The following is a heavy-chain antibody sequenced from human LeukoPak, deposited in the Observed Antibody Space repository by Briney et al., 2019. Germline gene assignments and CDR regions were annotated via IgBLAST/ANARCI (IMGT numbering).Heavy chain of an antibody. CDR2: INHSGST. CDR3: ARGYGRYDYVWGSYRYSFDY. CDR1: GGSFSGYY. Sequence: PSETLSLTCAVYGGSFSGYYWSWIRQPPGKGLEWIGEINHSGSTNYNPSLKSRVTISVDTSKNQFSLKLSSVTAADTAVYYCARGYGRYDYVWGSYRYSFDYWGQGTLVIVSA. V-gene: IGHV4-34*01. D-gene: IGHD3-16*02. J-gene: IGHJ4*02.